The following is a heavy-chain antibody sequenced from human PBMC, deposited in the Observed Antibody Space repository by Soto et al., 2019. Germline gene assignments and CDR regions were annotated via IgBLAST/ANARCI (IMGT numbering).Heavy chain of an antibody. V-gene: IGHV3-64D*06. CDR3: VKDRYVDY. Sequence: PVGSLRLSCSDFGFAFSNYAMHWVRQAPGKGLQYVSSISSNGGSTYYADSVQGRFTISRDNSRNTLYLQMSSLRLEDTAVYYCVKDRYVDYWGQGTLVTVSS. CDR2: ISSNGGST. J-gene: IGHJ4*02. CDR1: GFAFSNYA.